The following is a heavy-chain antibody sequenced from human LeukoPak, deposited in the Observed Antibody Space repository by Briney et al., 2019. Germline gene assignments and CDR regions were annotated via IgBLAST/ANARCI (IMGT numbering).Heavy chain of an antibody. Sequence: ASETLSLTCAVYGGSFSTYYWSWIRQSPGKGLEWIGEINHRGDTNYNPSVKSRVTISVDTSKNQFSLKITSLTAADTAVYYCARGPTISETGYFDYWGQGTLVTVSS. J-gene: IGHJ4*03. CDR1: GGSFSTYY. CDR2: INHRGDT. CDR3: ARGPTISETGYFDY. D-gene: IGHD1-1*01. V-gene: IGHV4-34*01.